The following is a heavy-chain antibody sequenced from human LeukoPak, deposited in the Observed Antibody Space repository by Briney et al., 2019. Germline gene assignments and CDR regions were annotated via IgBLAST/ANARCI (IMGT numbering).Heavy chain of an antibody. V-gene: IGHV4-31*03. D-gene: IGHD3-10*01. CDR1: GGSISSGGYY. CDR2: IYYSGST. Sequence: SQTLSLTCTVSGGSISSGGYYWSWIRQHPGKGLEWIGYIYYSGSTYYNPSLKSRVTISVDTSKNQFSLKLSSVTAADTAVYYCARVGNYYYGSGSYYFDYWGQGTLVTVSS. CDR3: ARVGNYYYGSGSYYFDY. J-gene: IGHJ4*02.